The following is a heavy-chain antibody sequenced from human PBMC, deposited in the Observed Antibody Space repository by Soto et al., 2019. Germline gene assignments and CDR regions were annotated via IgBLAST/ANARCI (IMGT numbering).Heavy chain of an antibody. CDR1: GGSISSGYS. CDR3: ARGYCSITSCSNWLDP. V-gene: IGHV4-30-2*01. Sequence: QLQLQESGSGLVKPSQTLSLTCAVSGGSISSGYSWSWIRQPPGKGLEWIGYIYHSGITYYNPSLKSRVTISVDRSKNQFSLKLSSVTAADTAVYYCARGYCSITSCSNWLDPWGQGTRVTVSS. D-gene: IGHD2-2*01. CDR2: IYHSGIT. J-gene: IGHJ5*02.